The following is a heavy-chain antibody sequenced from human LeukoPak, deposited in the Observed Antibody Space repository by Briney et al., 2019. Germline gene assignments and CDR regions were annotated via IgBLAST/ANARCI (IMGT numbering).Heavy chain of an antibody. CDR2: ISAYNGNT. CDR1: GYTFTSYG. V-gene: IGHV1-18*01. CDR3: ARFWTGYLPDY. D-gene: IGHD3/OR15-3a*01. J-gene: IGHJ4*02. Sequence: GASVKVSCKASGYTFTSYGISWVRQAPGQGLEWMGWISAYNGNTNYAQKLQGRVTMTTDTSSSTAYMELRGLKSDDTAVYYCARFWTGYLPDYWGQGTLVTVSS.